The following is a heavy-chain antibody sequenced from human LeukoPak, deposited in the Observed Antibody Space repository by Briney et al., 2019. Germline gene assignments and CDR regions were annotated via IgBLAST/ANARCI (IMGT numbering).Heavy chain of an antibody. Sequence: GESLKISCKGSGYTFTNYWIGWVRQMPGKGLEWMGIIYPGDSSIRYSPSFQGQVTISADTSITTACVQWRSLQASDTAVYYCARQESGVYGMDVWGQGTTVTVSS. V-gene: IGHV5-51*01. CDR1: GYTFTNYW. CDR2: IYPGDSSI. J-gene: IGHJ6*02. CDR3: ARQESGVYGMDV.